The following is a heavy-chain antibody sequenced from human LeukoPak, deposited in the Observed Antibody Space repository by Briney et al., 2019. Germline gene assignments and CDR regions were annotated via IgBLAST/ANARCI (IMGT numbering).Heavy chain of an antibody. CDR2: IHNSGRA. V-gene: IGHV4-59*08. CDR3: ARHILPVAGSGLDV. J-gene: IGHJ6*02. D-gene: IGHD2/OR15-2a*01. Sequence: SETLSLTCTVSGDSISDYYWSWIRQPPGKGLEWIGYIHNSGRATNIPSLKSRVTISVDTSKNHFFLKLSSVTAADTAVYYCARHILPVAGSGLDVWGQGTTVTVSS. CDR1: GDSISDYY.